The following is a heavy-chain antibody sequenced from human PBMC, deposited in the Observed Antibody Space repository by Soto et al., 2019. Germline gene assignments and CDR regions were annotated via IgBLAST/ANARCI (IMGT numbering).Heavy chain of an antibody. CDR2: IVPSLDTT. CDR3: ARWPQPRYTADPYAVDV. V-gene: IGHV1-69*11. D-gene: IGHD3-16*02. J-gene: IGHJ6*02. CDR1: GGTFSSSG. Sequence: ASVQVSCKASGGTFSSSGFSWVRQAPGQGLEWMGMIVPSLDTTNYAQKFQARVTITADEVTSTAYMELRSLRSEDPAVYYCARWPQPRYTADPYAVDVWGQGTRVTVSS.